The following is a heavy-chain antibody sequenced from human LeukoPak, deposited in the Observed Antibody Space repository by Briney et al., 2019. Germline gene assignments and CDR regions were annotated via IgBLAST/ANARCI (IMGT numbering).Heavy chain of an antibody. Sequence: ASVKVSCTASGYTFTSYYMHWVRQAPGQGLEWMGIINPSGGSTSYAQKFQGRVTMTRDTSTSTVYMELSSLRSEDTAVYYCARRGLLFGVVIGFDYWGQGTLVTVSS. CDR3: ARRGLLFGVVIGFDY. J-gene: IGHJ4*02. D-gene: IGHD3-3*01. CDR2: INPSGGST. CDR1: GYTFTSYY. V-gene: IGHV1-46*01.